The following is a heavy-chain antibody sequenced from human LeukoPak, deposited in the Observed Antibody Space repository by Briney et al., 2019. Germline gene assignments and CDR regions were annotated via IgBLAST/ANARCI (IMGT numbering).Heavy chain of an antibody. D-gene: IGHD3-3*01. J-gene: IGHJ4*02. V-gene: IGHV4-30-4*01. CDR3: ARVPQRITIFGVVGPYFDY. Sequence: PSETLSLTCTVSGGSISSGDYYWSWIRQPPGKGLEWIGYIYYSGSTYYNPSLKSRVTISVDTSKNQFSLKLSSVTAADTAVYYCARVPQRITIFGVVGPYFDYWGQGTLVTVSS. CDR2: IYYSGST. CDR1: GGSISSGDYY.